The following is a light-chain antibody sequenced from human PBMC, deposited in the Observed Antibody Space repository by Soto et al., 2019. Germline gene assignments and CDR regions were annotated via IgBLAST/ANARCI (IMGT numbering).Light chain of an antibody. CDR3: QQYNNWPIT. V-gene: IGKV3-15*01. Sequence: EIVLTQSPATLSLSPVERATLSGRASQSVSTYLAWYQQKPGQSPRLLIYGASTRATGLPARFSGSGSGTEFTLTISSLQSEDFALYYCQQYNNWPITFGQGTRLEIK. CDR2: GAS. J-gene: IGKJ5*01. CDR1: QSVSTY.